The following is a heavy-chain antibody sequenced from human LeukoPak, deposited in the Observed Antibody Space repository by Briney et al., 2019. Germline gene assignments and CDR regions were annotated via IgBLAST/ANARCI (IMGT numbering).Heavy chain of an antibody. CDR3: AREGRVFGGLFTSFFDY. J-gene: IGHJ4*02. Sequence: PGGSLRLSCAASGFTFSSYGMHWVRQAPGKGLEWVAVIWYDGSNKYYADSVKGRFTISRDNSKNTLYLQMNSLRAEDTAVYYCAREGRVFGGLFTSFFDYWGQGTLVTVSS. CDR2: IWYDGSNK. CDR1: GFTFSSYG. D-gene: IGHD3-10*02. V-gene: IGHV3-33*01.